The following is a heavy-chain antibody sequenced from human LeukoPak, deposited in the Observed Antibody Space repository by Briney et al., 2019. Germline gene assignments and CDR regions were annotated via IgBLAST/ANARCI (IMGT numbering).Heavy chain of an antibody. V-gene: IGHV4-59*08. J-gene: IGHJ4*02. D-gene: IGHD4/OR15-4a*01. CDR2: IFDSGDT. CDR1: GGSISSYY. Sequence: SETLSLTCTVSGGSISSYYWSWIRQTPGKGLEWIGNIFDSGDTNYNPSLQSRVTISVDTSKKQFSQKLRSVTAADTAVYYCTRRLSNGATLNYFDYWGQGTLVTVSS. CDR3: TRRLSNGATLNYFDY.